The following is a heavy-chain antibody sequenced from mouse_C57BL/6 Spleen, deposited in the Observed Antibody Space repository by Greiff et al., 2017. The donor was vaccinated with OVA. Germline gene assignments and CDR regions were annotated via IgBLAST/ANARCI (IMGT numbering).Heavy chain of an antibody. J-gene: IGHJ3*01. CDR1: GFNIKDYY. V-gene: IGHV14-1*01. CDR2: IDPEDGDT. Sequence: VQLKESGAELVRPGASVKLSCTASGFNIKDYYMHWVKQRPEQGLEWIGRIDPEDGDTEYAPKFQGKATMTADTSSNTAYLQLSSLTSEDTAVYYCTPYYYGSSLFAYWGQGTLVTVSA. D-gene: IGHD1-1*01. CDR3: TPYYYGSSLFAY.